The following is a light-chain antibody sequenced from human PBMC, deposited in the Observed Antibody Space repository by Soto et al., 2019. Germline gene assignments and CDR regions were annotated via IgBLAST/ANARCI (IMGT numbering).Light chain of an antibody. CDR2: GAS. Sequence: IEITQTPATLSVSPGERATLSCRASQSVSSNLAWYQQKPGQAPRLLIYGASTRATGIPARFSGSGSGTEFTLTISSLQSEDFAVYYCQQYNNWPWTVGQGTKVDIK. CDR1: QSVSSN. CDR3: QQYNNWPWT. V-gene: IGKV3-15*01. J-gene: IGKJ1*01.